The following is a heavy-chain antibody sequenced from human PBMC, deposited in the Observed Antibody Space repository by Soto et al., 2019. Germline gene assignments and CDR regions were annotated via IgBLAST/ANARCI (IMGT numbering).Heavy chain of an antibody. V-gene: IGHV3-53*04. CDR2: IYSGGST. Sequence: GGSLRLSCAASGFTVSSNYMSWVRQAPGKGLEWVSVIYSGGSTYYADSVKGRFTISRHNSKNTLYLQMNSLRAEDTAVYYCARDTRFGESDAFDIWGQGTMVTVSS. CDR1: GFTVSSNY. J-gene: IGHJ3*02. CDR3: ARDTRFGESDAFDI. D-gene: IGHD3-10*01.